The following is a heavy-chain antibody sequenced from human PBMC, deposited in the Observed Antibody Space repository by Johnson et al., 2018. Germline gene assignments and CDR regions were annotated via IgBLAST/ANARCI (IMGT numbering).Heavy chain of an antibody. CDR2: IANDGGAI. CDR1: GFAFSTYG. J-gene: IGHJ6*03. V-gene: IGHV3-30*03. D-gene: IGHD1-7*01. CDR3: APRRYNWNYVPTYMDV. Sequence: QVQLVQSGGGVVQPGGSLRLSCAASGFAFSTYGMHWVRQAPGKGLEWVAVIANDGGAIYYADSMQGRFTISRDNFMDVLYLESNSLRGEDTAVYYCAPRRYNWNYVPTYMDVWGKGTTVAVSS.